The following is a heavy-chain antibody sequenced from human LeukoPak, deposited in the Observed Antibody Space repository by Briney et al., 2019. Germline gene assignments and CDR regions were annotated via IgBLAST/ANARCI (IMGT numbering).Heavy chain of an antibody. CDR1: GYTFITYD. Sequence: ASVKVSCKASGYTFITYDINWVRQAPGQGLEWMGWMNPNSGNTGYAQKFQGRVTMTRDTSISTAYMELSRLRSDDTAVYYCARRVFRITMVRGVPGAFDIWGQGTMVTVSS. CDR2: MNPNSGNT. V-gene: IGHV1-8*01. CDR3: ARRVFRITMVRGVPGAFDI. D-gene: IGHD3-10*01. J-gene: IGHJ3*02.